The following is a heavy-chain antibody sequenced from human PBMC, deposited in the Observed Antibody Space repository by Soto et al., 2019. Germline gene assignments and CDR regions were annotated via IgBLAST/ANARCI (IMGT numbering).Heavy chain of an antibody. CDR1: GGSFSGYY. CDR2: INHSGST. V-gene: IGHV4-34*01. J-gene: IGHJ6*02. D-gene: IGHD4-17*01. Sequence: SETLSLTCAVYGGSFSGYYWSWIRQPPGKGLEWIGEINHSGSTNYNPSLKSRVTISVDTSKNQFSLKLSSVTAADTAVYYCAIPLAVPKPHYYYYGMDVWGQGTTVTVSS. CDR3: AIPLAVPKPHYYYYGMDV.